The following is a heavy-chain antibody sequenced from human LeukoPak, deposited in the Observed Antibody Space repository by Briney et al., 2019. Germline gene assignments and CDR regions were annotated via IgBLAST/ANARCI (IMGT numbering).Heavy chain of an antibody. CDR2: INPNSGGT. J-gene: IGHJ6*03. V-gene: IGHV1-2*02. CDR1: GYTFTGYY. Sequence: ASVRVSCKASGYTFTGYYMHWVRQAPGQGLEWMGWINPNSGGTNYAQKFQGRVTMTRDTSISTAYMELSRLRSDDTAVYYCASNQYSSGWYDWYYYYYYMDVWGKGTTVTVSS. CDR3: ASNQYSSGWYDWYYYYYYMDV. D-gene: IGHD6-19*01.